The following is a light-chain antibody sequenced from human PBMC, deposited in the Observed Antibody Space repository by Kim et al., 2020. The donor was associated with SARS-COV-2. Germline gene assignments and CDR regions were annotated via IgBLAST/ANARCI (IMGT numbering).Light chain of an antibody. CDR1: QSFSSSY. CDR2: GAS. V-gene: IGKV3-20*01. CDR3: QKYSSSPALT. Sequence: PGERATLSCRASQSFSSSYLAWYQQKPGQPPRLLIYGASSRATGIPDRFSGSGSGTDFTLTITRLEPEDFAVYYCQKYSSSPALTFGGGTKVDIK. J-gene: IGKJ4*01.